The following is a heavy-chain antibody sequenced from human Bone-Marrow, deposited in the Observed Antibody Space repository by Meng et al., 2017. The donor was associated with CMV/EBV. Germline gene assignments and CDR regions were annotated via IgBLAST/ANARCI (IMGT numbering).Heavy chain of an antibody. CDR2: INPNPNRGGT. CDR3: ARIQFLETANDAFEI. J-gene: IGHJ3*02. Sequence: ASVKVSCKASGYTFIGYYIHWVRQAPGQGLEWMGWINPNPNRGGTENAQKFQGRVTMTSDTSISTAYMELSRLRSDDTAVYYCARIQFLETANDAFEIWGQGTMVTVSS. CDR1: GYTFIGYY. V-gene: IGHV1-2*02.